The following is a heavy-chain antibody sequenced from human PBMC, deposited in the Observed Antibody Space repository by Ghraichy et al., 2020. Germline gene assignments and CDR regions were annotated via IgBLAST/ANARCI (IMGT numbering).Heavy chain of an antibody. CDR2: IYTSGST. J-gene: IGHJ5*02. CDR3: ARARNLILNWFDP. CDR1: GGSISSYY. D-gene: IGHD1-26*01. Sequence: SETLSLTCTVSGGSISSYYWSWIRQPPGKGLEWIGYIYTSGSTNYNPSLKSRVTISVDTSKNQFSLKLSSVTAADTAVYYCARARNLILNWFDPWGQGTMVTVSS. V-gene: IGHV4-4*09.